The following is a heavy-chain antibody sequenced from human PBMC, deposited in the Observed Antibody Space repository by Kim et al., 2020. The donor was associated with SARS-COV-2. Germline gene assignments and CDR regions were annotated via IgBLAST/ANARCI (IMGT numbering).Heavy chain of an antibody. D-gene: IGHD6-13*01. CDR3: ARRTATAGGYWYFDL. V-gene: IGHV3-74*01. CDR1: FTLSSYW. Sequence: FTLSSYWMHWVRQAPGKGLVWVSRSNSDESGRSYADSVKGRFSISRDNAKNTLYLQMNSLRAEDTAVYYCARRTATAGGYWYFDLWGRGTLAT. CDR2: SNSDESGR. J-gene: IGHJ2*01.